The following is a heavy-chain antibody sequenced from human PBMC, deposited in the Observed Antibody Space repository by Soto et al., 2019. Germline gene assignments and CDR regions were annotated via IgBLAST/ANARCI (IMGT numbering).Heavy chain of an antibody. J-gene: IGHJ6*03. V-gene: IGHV3-23*01. CDR3: VKFRGRAYPWYYIDV. Sequence: DVQLLESGGGLVQWGGSLRLSCVTSGFTFSTYGMTWVRQAPGKGLEWVSYGGSGGSRYYAESLKGSFTISRDNSKNNLSLEMNSLRAEYTATYYCVKFRGRAYPWYYIDVWGKGTTVTVSS. CDR2: YGGSGGSR. CDR1: GFTFSTYG. D-gene: IGHD3-16*01.